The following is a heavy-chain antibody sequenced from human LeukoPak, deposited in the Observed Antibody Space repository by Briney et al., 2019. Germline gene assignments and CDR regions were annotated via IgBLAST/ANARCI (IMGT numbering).Heavy chain of an antibody. CDR2: IRYDGSNK. V-gene: IGHV3-30*02. J-gene: IGHJ4*02. Sequence: GGSLRLSCAASGFTFSNYGMHWVRQAPGKGLEWVAFIRYDGSNKYYADSVKGRFTISRDNSKNTLYLQMNSLRAEDTAVYYCAKPGGTMIVVYYFDYWGQGTLVTVSS. CDR3: AKPGGTMIVVYYFDY. CDR1: GFTFSNYG. D-gene: IGHD3-22*01.